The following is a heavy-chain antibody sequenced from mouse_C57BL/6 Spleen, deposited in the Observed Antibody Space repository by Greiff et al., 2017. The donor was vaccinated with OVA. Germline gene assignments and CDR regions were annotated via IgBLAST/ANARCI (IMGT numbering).Heavy chain of an antibody. CDR3: ARSGSSYGRDFDY. D-gene: IGHD1-1*01. V-gene: IGHV1-18*01. CDR1: GYTFTDYN. J-gene: IGHJ2*01. Sequence: VQLPQSGPELVKPGASVKILCKASGYTFTDYNMVWVKQSHGMSLEWIGDINPNNGGNIYNQKFKGKATLTVDKSSSTTYMELRSLSSEDTAVDNCARSGSSYGRDFDYWGKGTTLTVSS. CDR2: INPNNGGN.